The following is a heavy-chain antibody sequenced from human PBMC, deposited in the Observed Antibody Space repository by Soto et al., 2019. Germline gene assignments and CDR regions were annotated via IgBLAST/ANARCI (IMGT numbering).Heavy chain of an antibody. CDR3: ARGDREDIEEVVGVRPGEYSMDV. V-gene: IGHV3-30-3*01. D-gene: IGHD1-26*01. Sequence: QVHPVESGGGVVQPGSSLRLSCAASEFTFRIFAMHWLRQSPGKGLEWVAVISYDGSRKADSVKGRFTVSRDNSWNTLYLQMNSLRAEDTAIYYCARGDREDIEEVVGVRPGEYSMDVWGQGTTVTVSS. J-gene: IGHJ6*02. CDR1: EFTFRIFA. CDR2: ISYDGSRK.